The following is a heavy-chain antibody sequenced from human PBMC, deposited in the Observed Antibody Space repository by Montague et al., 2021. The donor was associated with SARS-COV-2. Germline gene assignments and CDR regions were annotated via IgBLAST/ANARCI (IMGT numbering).Heavy chain of an antibody. V-gene: IGHV4-34*01. Sequence: SETRSLTCAVYGGSFSGYYWSWIRQPPGKGLEWIGEINHSGSTNYNPSLKSQVTISVDTSKNQFSLKLSSVTAADTAVYYCARDRYSSSWYGQKYYFDYWGQGTLVTVSS. CDR2: INHSGST. CDR3: ARDRYSSSWYGQKYYFDY. CDR1: GGSFSGYY. D-gene: IGHD6-13*01. J-gene: IGHJ4*02.